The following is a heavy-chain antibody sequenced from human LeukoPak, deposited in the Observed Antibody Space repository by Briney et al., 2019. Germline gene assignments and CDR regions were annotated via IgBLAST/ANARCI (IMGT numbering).Heavy chain of an antibody. V-gene: IGHV3-64*01. CDR2: ISSNGGST. D-gene: IGHD3-22*01. J-gene: IGHJ3*02. Sequence: GGSLRLSCAASGFTFSSYAMHWVRQAPGKGLEYVSAISSNGGSTYYANSVKGRFTISRDNSKNTLYLQMGSLRAEDMAVYYCARAASSGYYPLSPRDAFDIWGQGTMVTVSS. CDR3: ARAASSGYYPLSPRDAFDI. CDR1: GFTFSSYA.